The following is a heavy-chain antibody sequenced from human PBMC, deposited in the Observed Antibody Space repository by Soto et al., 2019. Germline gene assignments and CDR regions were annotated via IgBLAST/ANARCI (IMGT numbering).Heavy chain of an antibody. J-gene: IGHJ4*02. V-gene: IGHV3-33*01. CDR3: ARDGGQWPIDY. D-gene: IGHD6-19*01. Sequence: QVQLVESGGGVVQPGRSLRLSCAASGFTFSSYGMHWVRQAPGKGLEWVAVIRYDGSNKYYADSVKGRFTISRDNSKNTLYLKMNSLGAEDTAVYYCARDGGQWPIDYWGQGTLVTVS. CDR2: IRYDGSNK. CDR1: GFTFSSYG.